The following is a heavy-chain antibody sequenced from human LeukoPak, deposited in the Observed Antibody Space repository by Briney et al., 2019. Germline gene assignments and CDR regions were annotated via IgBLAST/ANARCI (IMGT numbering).Heavy chain of an antibody. J-gene: IGHJ4*02. CDR1: GITLSNYG. Sequence: GGSLRLSCAVSGITLSNYGMSWVRQAPGKGLEWVAGISDSGGSTNYADSVKGRFTIPRDNPKNTLYLQMNSLRAEDTAVYFCAKRGVVIRVILVGFHKEAYYFDSWGQGALVTVSS. CDR2: ISDSGGST. V-gene: IGHV3-23*01. CDR3: AKRGVVIRVILVGFHKEAYYFDS. D-gene: IGHD3-22*01.